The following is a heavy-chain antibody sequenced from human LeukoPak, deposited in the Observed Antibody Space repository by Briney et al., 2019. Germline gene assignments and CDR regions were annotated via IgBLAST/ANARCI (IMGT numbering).Heavy chain of an antibody. CDR3: ARSHYQSRDYFDQDAFDI. Sequence: GGSLRLSCAASGFTFSDHYMDWVRQAPGKGLEWVGRTRNKVNSNAAEYAASVKGRFTISRDDSKNLLHLQMNSLKTEDTAVYHCARSHYQSRDYFDQDAFDIWGQGTMVTVSS. D-gene: IGHD3-22*01. J-gene: IGHJ3*02. CDR2: TRNKVNSNAA. CDR1: GFTFSDHY. V-gene: IGHV3-72*01.